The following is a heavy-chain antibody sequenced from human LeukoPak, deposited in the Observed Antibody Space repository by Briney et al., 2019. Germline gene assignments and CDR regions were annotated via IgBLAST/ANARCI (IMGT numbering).Heavy chain of an antibody. Sequence: ASVKVSCKASGYTFTSYDINWVRQATGQGLEWMGWMDPNTENTGYVQKFQGRVTMTRSTSISTAYMELSSLRSEDTAVYYCARDETVGMDVRGKGTTVTVSS. V-gene: IGHV1-8*01. CDR1: GYTFTSYD. CDR2: MDPNTENT. D-gene: IGHD4-17*01. CDR3: ARDETVGMDV. J-gene: IGHJ6*04.